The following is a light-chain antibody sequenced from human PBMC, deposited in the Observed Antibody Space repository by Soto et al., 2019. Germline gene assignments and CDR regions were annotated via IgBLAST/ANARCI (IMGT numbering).Light chain of an antibody. V-gene: IGKV3-15*01. CDR1: QSISSN. Sequence: EIVMTQSPATLSVSAGERATLSCRASQSISSNLAWYQQKPGQAPRLLIYGASTRATGIPARFSGSGSGTEFTLTISSLQSEDFAVYYCQQYNSCPLTFGRGTKVEIK. CDR3: QQYNSCPLT. J-gene: IGKJ4*01. CDR2: GAS.